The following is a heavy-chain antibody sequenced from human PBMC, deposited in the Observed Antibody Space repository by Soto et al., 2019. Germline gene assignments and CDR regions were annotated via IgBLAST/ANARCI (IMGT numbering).Heavy chain of an antibody. CDR1: GGSFSGYY. V-gene: IGHV4-34*01. CDR2: INHSGST. CDR3: ARVGLEWLLANRGYSHIFDY. J-gene: IGHJ4*02. D-gene: IGHD3-3*01. Sequence: SETLSLTCAVYGGSFSGYYWSWIRQPPGKGLEWIGEINHSGSTNYNPSLKSRVTISVDTSKNQFSLKLSSVTAADTAVYYCARVGLEWLLANRGYSHIFDYWGQGTLVTVSS.